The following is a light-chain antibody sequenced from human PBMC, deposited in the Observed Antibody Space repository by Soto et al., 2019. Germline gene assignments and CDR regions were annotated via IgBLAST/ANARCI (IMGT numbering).Light chain of an antibody. CDR2: GAP. J-gene: IGKJ5*01. CDR1: QGISTY. Sequence: IQLTQSPSSLSASVGDRVTITCRASQGISTYLAWHQEKPGKAPKVLIYGAPNLQSGVPSRFSGSGSGTEFTLTISSLQPEDFATYYCQQVDNYPITFGQGTRLDIK. V-gene: IGKV1-9*01. CDR3: QQVDNYPIT.